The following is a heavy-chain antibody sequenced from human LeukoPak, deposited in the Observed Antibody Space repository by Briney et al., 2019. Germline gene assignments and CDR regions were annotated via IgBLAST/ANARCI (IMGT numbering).Heavy chain of an antibody. J-gene: IGHJ4*02. V-gene: IGHV3-23*01. CDR3: AKVQLWLRAPPDY. D-gene: IGHD5-18*01. CDR2: ISGSGGST. Sequence: GGSLRLSCAASGFTFSTYAMSWVRQAPGKGLEWVSVISGSGGSTYYADSAKGRFTISRDNSKNTLYLQMNSLRAEDTAVYYCAKVQLWLRAPPDYWGQGTLVTVSS. CDR1: GFTFSTYA.